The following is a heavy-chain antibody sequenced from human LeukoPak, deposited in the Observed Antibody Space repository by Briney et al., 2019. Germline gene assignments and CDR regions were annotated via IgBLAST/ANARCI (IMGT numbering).Heavy chain of an antibody. J-gene: IGHJ4*02. CDR1: GGTFSSYA. D-gene: IGHD5-12*01. Sequence: GASVKVSCKASGGTFSSYAISWVRQAPGQGLEWMGIINPSGGSTSYAQKFQGRVTMTRDMSTSTVYMELSSLRSEDTAVYYCARGQVATIRFDYWGQGTLVTVSS. V-gene: IGHV1-46*01. CDR3: ARGQVATIRFDY. CDR2: INPSGGST.